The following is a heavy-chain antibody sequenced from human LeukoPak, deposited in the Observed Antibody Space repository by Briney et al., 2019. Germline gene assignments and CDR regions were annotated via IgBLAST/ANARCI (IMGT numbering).Heavy chain of an antibody. CDR2: IVASYSGT. J-gene: IGHJ4*02. Sequence: GGSLRLSCAASGFTFSNYAMAWVRQAPGKGLEWVSTIVASYSGTYYVNSVKGRFVVSRDNSKNTLYLQMNSLRAEDTAVYYCAKSGSYYYFDYWGQGTLVTVSS. CDR1: GFTFSNYA. D-gene: IGHD1-26*01. V-gene: IGHV3-23*01. CDR3: AKSGSYYYFDY.